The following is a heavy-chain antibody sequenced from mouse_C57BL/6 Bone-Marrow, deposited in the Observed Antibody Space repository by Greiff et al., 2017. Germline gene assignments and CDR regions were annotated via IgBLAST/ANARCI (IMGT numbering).Heavy chain of an antibody. D-gene: IGHD2-2*01. J-gene: IGHJ2*01. CDR3: ARCGYDSFDY. CDR1: GYTFTSYW. V-gene: IGHV1-59*01. Sequence: VQLQQPGAELVRPGTSVKLSCKASGYTFTSYWMHWVKQRPGQGLEWIGVIDPSDSYTNYNQKFKGKATLTVDTSSSTAYMQLSSLTSEDSAVYYCARCGYDSFDYWGQGTTLTVSS. CDR2: IDPSDSYT.